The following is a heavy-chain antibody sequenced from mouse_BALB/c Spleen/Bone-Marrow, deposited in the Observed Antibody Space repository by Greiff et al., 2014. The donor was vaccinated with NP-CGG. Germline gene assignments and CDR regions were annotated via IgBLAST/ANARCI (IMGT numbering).Heavy chain of an antibody. CDR2: IGPANGNT. CDR3: ASYYYGRAWFAY. V-gene: IGHV14-3*02. D-gene: IGHD1-1*01. J-gene: IGHJ3*01. Sequence: EVQRVESGAELVKPGASVKLSCTASGFNIKDTYMHWVKQRPEQGLEWIGRIGPANGNTKYDPKFQGKATITADTSSNTAYLQLSSLTSEDTAVYYCASYYYGRAWFAYWGQGTLVTVSA. CDR1: GFNIKDTY.